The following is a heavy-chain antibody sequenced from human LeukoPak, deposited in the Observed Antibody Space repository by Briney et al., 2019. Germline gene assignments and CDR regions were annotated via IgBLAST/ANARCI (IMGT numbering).Heavy chain of an antibody. CDR2: IWYDGSNK. CDR1: GFTFSSYG. J-gene: IGHJ5*02. Sequence: QSGGSLRLSCAASGFTFSSYGMPWVRQAPGKGLEWVAVIWYDGSNKYYADSVKGRFTISRDNSKNTLYLQMNSLRAEDTAVYYCALRAREGNWFDPWGQGTLVTVSS. V-gene: IGHV3-33*01. D-gene: IGHD1-26*01. CDR3: ALRAREGNWFDP.